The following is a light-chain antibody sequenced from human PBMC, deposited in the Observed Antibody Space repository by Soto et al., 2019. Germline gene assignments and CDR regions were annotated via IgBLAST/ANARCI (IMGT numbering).Light chain of an antibody. J-gene: IGKJ1*01. V-gene: IGKV1-39*01. CDR1: QSISTY. CDR3: QHSFSTPQT. Sequence: DIQMTQSPSPLSASVGERVTITCRASQSISTYLNWYQQKPGKAPKLLIYGASSLQSGVPSRFSGSGSVTDFTLTISSLQPEDFGTYYCQHSFSTPQTFGQGTKVEIK. CDR2: GAS.